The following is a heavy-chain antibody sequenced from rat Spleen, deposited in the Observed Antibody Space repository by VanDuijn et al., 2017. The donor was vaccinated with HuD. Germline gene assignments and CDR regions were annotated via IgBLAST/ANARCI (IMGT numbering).Heavy chain of an antibody. CDR2: ITNTGGSI. V-gene: IGHV5-31*01. CDR3: ARHELSHFFDD. Sequence: EVQLVESGGGLVQPGRSLKLSCVGSGFTFNNYWMSWIRQSPGKGLEWVASITNTGGSISYPDSVKGRFTVSRDNAKSTLYLQMDSLRSEDTATYYCARHELSHFFDDWGQGVMVTVSS. D-gene: IGHD1-3*01. J-gene: IGHJ2*01. CDR1: GFTFNNYW.